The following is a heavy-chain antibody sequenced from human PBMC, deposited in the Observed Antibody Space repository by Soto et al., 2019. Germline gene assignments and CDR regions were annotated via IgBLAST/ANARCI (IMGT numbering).Heavy chain of an antibody. J-gene: IGHJ3*02. CDR1: GYSFTSYW. V-gene: IGHV5-51*01. CDR2: IYPGDSDT. Sequence: GESLKISCKGSGYSFTSYWIGWVRQMPGKGLEWMGIIYPGDSDTRYSPSFQGQVTISADKSISTAYLQWSSLKASDTAMYYCASRYYYDSSGYYQVDAFDIWGQGTMVTVSS. CDR3: ASRYYYDSSGYYQVDAFDI. D-gene: IGHD3-22*01.